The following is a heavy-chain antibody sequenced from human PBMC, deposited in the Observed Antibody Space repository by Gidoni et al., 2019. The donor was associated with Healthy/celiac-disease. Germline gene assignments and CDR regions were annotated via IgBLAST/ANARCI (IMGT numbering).Heavy chain of an antibody. Sequence: EVQLVESGGGLVKPGGSLRLSCAASGFTFSSYSMNWVRQAPGKGLEWVSSMSSSSSYIYYADSVKGRFTISRDNAKNSLYLQMNSLRAEYTAVYYCASSYYYDSSSLYYFDYWGQGTLVTVSS. CDR1: GFTFSSYS. V-gene: IGHV3-21*01. CDR2: MSSSSSYI. J-gene: IGHJ4*02. CDR3: ASSYYYDSSSLYYFDY. D-gene: IGHD3-22*01.